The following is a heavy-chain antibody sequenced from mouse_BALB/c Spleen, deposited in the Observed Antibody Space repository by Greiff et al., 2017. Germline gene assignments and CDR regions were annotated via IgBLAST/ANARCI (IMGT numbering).Heavy chain of an antibody. D-gene: IGHD2-4*01. CDR2: IRNKANGYTT. Sequence: DVQLVESGGGLVQPGGSLRLSCATSGFTFTDYYMSWVRQPPGKALEWLGFIRNKANGYTTEYSASVKGRFTISRDNSQSILYLQMNTLRAEDSATYYCARDIGLGFADWGQGTLVTVSA. J-gene: IGHJ3*01. CDR1: GFTFTDYY. V-gene: IGHV7-3*02. CDR3: ARDIGLGFAD.